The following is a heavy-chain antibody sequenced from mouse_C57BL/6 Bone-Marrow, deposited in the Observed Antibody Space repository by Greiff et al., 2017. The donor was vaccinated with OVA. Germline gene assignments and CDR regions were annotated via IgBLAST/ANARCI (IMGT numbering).Heavy chain of an antibody. CDR1: GYTFTDYE. V-gene: IGHV1-15*01. D-gene: IGHD2-10*01. Sequence: QVQLKESGAELVRPGASVTLSCKASGYTFTDYEMHWVKQTPVHGLEWIGAIDPETGGTAYNQKFKGKAILTADKSSSTAYMELRSLTSEDSAVYYCTRGLLSYFDYWGQGTTLTVSS. J-gene: IGHJ2*01. CDR3: TRGLLSYFDY. CDR2: IDPETGGT.